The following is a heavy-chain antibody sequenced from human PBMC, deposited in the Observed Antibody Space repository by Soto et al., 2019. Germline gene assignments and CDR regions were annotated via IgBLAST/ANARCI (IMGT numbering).Heavy chain of an antibody. J-gene: IGHJ5*02. CDR2: INHSGST. Sequence: SKTLSRTFAGYGWSCSGYYWSGSRQPPGKGLEWICEINHSGSTKYNPSRNSRGTISVDTCKDQFSLKLSSGTAAYTGVYYCGSGYSGYTRQCNWFDPWGQGMLVSVS. CDR3: GSGYSGYTRQCNWFDP. V-gene: IGHV4-34*01. D-gene: IGHD5-12*01. CDR1: GWSCSGYY.